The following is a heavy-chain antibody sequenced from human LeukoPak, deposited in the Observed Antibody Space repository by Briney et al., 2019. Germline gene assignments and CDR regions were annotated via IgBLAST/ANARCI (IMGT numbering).Heavy chain of an antibody. J-gene: IGHJ4*02. CDR2: ISSSSSFI. D-gene: IGHD6-19*01. CDR1: GFTVSSNY. CDR3: ARDYSSGWHFDY. V-gene: IGHV3-21*01. Sequence: GGSLRLSCAASGFTVSSNYMSWVRQAPGKGLEWVSSISSSSSFIYYADSVKGRFTISRDNAKNSLYLQMNSLRAEDTAVYYCARDYSSGWHFDYWGQGTLVTVSS.